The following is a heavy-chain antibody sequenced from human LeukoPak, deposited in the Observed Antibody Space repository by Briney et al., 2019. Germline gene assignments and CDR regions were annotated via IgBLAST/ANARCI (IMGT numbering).Heavy chain of an antibody. CDR2: ISAYNGNT. J-gene: IGHJ4*02. V-gene: IGHV1-18*01. CDR1: GYTFTSYG. Sequence: GASVKVSCKASGYTFTSYGISWVRQAPGQGLEWMGWISAYNGNTNYAQKFQGRVTMTRNTSISTAYMELSSLRSEDTAVYYCARLGLIGGCSSTSCFYARDPAFDYWGQGTLVTVSS. CDR3: ARLGLIGGCSSTSCFYARDPAFDY. D-gene: IGHD2-2*01.